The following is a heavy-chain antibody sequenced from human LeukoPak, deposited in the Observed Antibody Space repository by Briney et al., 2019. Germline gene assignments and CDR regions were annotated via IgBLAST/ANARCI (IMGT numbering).Heavy chain of an antibody. CDR1: GFTFSSYA. V-gene: IGHV3-23*01. J-gene: IGHJ5*02. D-gene: IGHD4-11*01. Sequence: GGXLRLSCAASGFTFSSYAMSWVRQAPGKGLEWVSGISGGGGSTYYADSVKGRFTISRDNSKNTLYLQMNSLRAGDTAVYYCAKDAFYSNYGIPRFDPWGQGTLVTVSS. CDR3: AKDAFYSNYGIPRFDP. CDR2: ISGGGGST.